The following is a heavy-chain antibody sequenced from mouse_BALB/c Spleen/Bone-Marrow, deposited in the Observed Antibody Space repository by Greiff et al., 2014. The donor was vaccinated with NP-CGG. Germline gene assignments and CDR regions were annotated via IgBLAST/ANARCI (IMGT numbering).Heavy chain of an antibody. CDR3: ARGNPLYAMDY. CDR2: INPSTGYT. CDR1: GYTFTSYW. Sequence: QVQLQLSGAELAKPGASVKMSCKASGYTFTSYWMHWVKQRPGQGLEWIGYINPSTGYTDYNQKFNDKATLTADKSSSTAYMQLSSLTSKDSAVYYCARGNPLYAMDYWGQGTSVTVSS. D-gene: IGHD2-1*01. J-gene: IGHJ4*01. V-gene: IGHV1-7*01.